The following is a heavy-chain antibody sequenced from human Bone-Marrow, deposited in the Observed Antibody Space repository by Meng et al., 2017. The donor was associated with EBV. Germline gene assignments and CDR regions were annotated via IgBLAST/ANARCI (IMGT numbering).Heavy chain of an antibody. Sequence: QPAPQESSPGLVNASETRALTCTVPGGSISSSIYYWGWIRQPPGKGLEWIGSIYYSGSTYYNPSLKSRVTISVDTSKNQFSLKLSSVTAADTAVYYCARHCDTAMVSNWFDPWGQGTLVTVSS. CDR3: ARHCDTAMVSNWFDP. D-gene: IGHD5-18*01. CDR1: GGSISSSIYY. V-gene: IGHV4-39*01. CDR2: IYYSGST. J-gene: IGHJ5*02.